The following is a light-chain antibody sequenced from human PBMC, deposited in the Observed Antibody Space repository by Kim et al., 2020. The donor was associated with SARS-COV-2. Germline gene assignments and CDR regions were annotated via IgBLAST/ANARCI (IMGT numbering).Light chain of an antibody. V-gene: IGLV8-61*01. J-gene: IGLJ3*02. Sequence: QTVVTQEQSFSVSPGGTVTLTCGLSSGSVSTSYYPSWYQQTPGQAPRTLIYSTNTRSSGVPDRFSGSILGNKAALTITGAQADDESDYYCVLYMGSGIWVFGGGTQLTVL. CDR2: STN. CDR3: VLYMGSGIWV. CDR1: SGSVSTSYY.